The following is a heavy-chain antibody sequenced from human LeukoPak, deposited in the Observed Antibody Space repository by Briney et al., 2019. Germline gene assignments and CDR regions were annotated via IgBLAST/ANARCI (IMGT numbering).Heavy chain of an antibody. J-gene: IGHJ3*02. D-gene: IGHD3-22*01. CDR1: GFTFSSYG. Sequence: TGGSLRLSCAASGFTFSSYGMHWVRQAPGKGLEWVAVIWYDGSNKYYADSVKGRFTISRDNSKNTLYPQMNSLRAEDTAVYYCARDRNTMIVVVSGAFDIWGQGTMVTVSS. CDR2: IWYDGSNK. V-gene: IGHV3-33*01. CDR3: ARDRNTMIVVVSGAFDI.